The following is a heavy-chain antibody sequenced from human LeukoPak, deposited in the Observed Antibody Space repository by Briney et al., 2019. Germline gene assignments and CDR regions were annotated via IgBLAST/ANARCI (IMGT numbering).Heavy chain of an antibody. CDR2: IVGSGVTT. CDR1: GSTFSNYG. V-gene: IGHV3-23*01. J-gene: IGHJ4*02. Sequence: GGSLRLSCVASGSTFSNYGMNWVRQAPGKGLEWVSGIVGSGVTTYYADSVKGRFTISRDNSKNTLYLHMNGLRVEDTAIYYCARDERWIQFNYWGQGTLVTVSS. D-gene: IGHD5-18*01. CDR3: ARDERWIQFNY.